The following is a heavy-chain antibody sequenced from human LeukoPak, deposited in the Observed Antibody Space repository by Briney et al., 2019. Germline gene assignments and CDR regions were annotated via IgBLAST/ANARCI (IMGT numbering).Heavy chain of an antibody. J-gene: IGHJ4*02. V-gene: IGHV1-2*02. Sequence: ASVKVSCKASGYTFTGYYMHWVRQAPGQGLEWMGWINPNSGGTNYAQKFQGRVTMTRDTSISTAYMELSRLRSDDTAVYYCAGHQNMVRGVIIGSAFDYWGQGTLVTVSS. CDR2: INPNSGGT. CDR1: GYTFTGYY. CDR3: AGHQNMVRGVIIGSAFDY. D-gene: IGHD3-10*01.